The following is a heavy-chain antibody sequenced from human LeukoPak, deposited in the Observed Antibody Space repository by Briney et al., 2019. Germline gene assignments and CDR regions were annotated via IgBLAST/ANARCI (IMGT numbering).Heavy chain of an antibody. J-gene: IGHJ4*02. D-gene: IGHD6-13*01. V-gene: IGHV3-53*01. CDR3: ATRIAASGRYYFDY. CDR2: IYSGGST. Sequence: GGSLRLSCAASGFTVNSNYMSWVRQAPGKGLEWVSVIYSGGSTYHADSVKGRFTISRDNSKNTLYLQMNSLRAEDTAVYYCATRIAASGRYYFDYWGQGTLVTVSS. CDR1: GFTVNSNY.